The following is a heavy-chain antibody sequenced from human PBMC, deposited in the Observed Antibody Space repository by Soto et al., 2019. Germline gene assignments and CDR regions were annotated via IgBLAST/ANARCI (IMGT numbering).Heavy chain of an antibody. CDR1: VYTFTSYG. CDR2: ISAYNGNT. CDR3: ARDSTGTSPYYSDGMDV. J-gene: IGHJ6*02. Sequence: QVQLVQSGAEVKKPGASVKVSCKASVYTFTSYGISWVRQAPGQGLEWMGGISAYNGNTNYAQKLQGRDTMTTDTAKSTANMELRSLRSDDTAVSYCARDSTGTSPYYSDGMDVWGQGTTVTVSS. D-gene: IGHD1-7*01. V-gene: IGHV1-18*04.